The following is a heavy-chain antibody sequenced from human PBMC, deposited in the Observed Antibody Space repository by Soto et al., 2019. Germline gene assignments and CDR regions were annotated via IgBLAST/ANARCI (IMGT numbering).Heavy chain of an antibody. CDR1: GFTFDDYA. D-gene: IGHD6-19*01. CDR2: ISWNSGSI. Sequence: GGSLRLSCAASGFTFDDYAMHWVRQAPGKGLEWVSGISWNSGSIGYADSVKGRFTISRDNAKNSLYLQMNSLRAEDTALYYCAKDTGIAVAGPGIDYWGQGTLVTVSS. J-gene: IGHJ4*02. CDR3: AKDTGIAVAGPGIDY. V-gene: IGHV3-9*01.